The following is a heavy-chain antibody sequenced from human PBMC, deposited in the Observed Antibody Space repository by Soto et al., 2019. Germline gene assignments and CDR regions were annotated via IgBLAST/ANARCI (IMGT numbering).Heavy chain of an antibody. CDR2: TYYRSKWYN. J-gene: IGHJ6*02. D-gene: IGHD1-26*01. Sequence: SQTLSLTCAISVDIVSSNSAAWNCIRQSPSRGLEWLGRTYYRSKWYNDYAVSVKSRITINPDTSKNQFSLQLNSVTPEDTAVYYCARDRIVGVGGMDVWGQGTTVTVSS. CDR1: VDIVSSNSAA. V-gene: IGHV6-1*01. CDR3: ARDRIVGVGGMDV.